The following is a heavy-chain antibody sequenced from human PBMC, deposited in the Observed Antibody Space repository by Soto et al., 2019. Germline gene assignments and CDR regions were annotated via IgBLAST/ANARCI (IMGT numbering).Heavy chain of an antibody. V-gene: IGHV1-3*01. J-gene: IGHJ6*02. Sequence: SLKVSCKASGYTFTSYAMHWVRQAPGQRLEWMGWINAGNGNTKYSQKFQGRVTITRDTSASTAYMELSSLRSEDTAVYYCARDIVARIAAGLYGMDVWGQGTTVTVSS. CDR1: GYTFTSYA. CDR2: INAGNGNT. CDR3: ARDIVARIAAGLYGMDV. D-gene: IGHD6-25*01.